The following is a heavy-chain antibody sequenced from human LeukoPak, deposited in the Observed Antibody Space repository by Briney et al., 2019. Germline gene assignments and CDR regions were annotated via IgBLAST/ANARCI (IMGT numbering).Heavy chain of an antibody. CDR3: ARYCSSTSCGDFDY. V-gene: IGHV1-69*05. D-gene: IGHD2-2*01. J-gene: IGHJ4*02. Sequence: AASVNVSCKASGGTFSSYAISWVRQAPGQGLEWMGGIIPIFGTANYAQKFQGRVTITTDESTSTAYMELSSLRSEDTAVYYCARYCSSTSCGDFDYWGQGTLVTVSS. CDR2: IIPIFGTA. CDR1: GGTFSSYA.